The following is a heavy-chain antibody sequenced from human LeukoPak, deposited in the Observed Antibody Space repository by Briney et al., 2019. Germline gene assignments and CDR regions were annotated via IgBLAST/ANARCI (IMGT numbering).Heavy chain of an antibody. CDR2: ISTNGGST. Sequence: GGSLRLSSAASGFTFSSYAMHWVRQAPGKGLEYVSAISTNGGSTHYADSVKGRFTISRDNSKDTLYLQMGSLTIEDMAVYYCARPLSGTYWYYFDSWGQGTLVTVSS. CDR3: ARPLSGTYWYYFDS. V-gene: IGHV3-64*02. CDR1: GFTFSSYA. J-gene: IGHJ4*02. D-gene: IGHD1-26*01.